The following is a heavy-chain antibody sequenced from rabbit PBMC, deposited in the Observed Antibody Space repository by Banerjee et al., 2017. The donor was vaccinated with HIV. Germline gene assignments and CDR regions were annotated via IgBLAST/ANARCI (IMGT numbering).Heavy chain of an antibody. D-gene: IGHD8-1*01. CDR3: ARAGSGYATGAFDP. J-gene: IGHJ2*01. Sequence: QSLEESGGDLVKPGASLTLTCTASGFSFSSSYDMCWVRQAPGKGLEWIACIIASSGSTYYANWAKGRFTISKTSSTTVTLQMTSLTAADTATYFCARAGSGYATGAFDPWGQGTLVTVS. V-gene: IGHV1S40*01. CDR1: GFSFSSSYD. CDR2: IIASSGST.